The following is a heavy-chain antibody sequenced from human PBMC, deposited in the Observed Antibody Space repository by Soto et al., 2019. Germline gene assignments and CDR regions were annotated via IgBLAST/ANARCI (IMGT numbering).Heavy chain of an antibody. CDR2: INWNGGST. Sequence: GGSLRLSCAASGFTFDDYGMSWVRQAPGKGLEWVSGINWNGGSTGYADSVKGRFTISRDNAKNSLYLQMNSLRAEDTALYHCASVPFPDCSGGSCYSSDPDLNYYYYMDVWGKGTTVTVSS. V-gene: IGHV3-20*01. CDR1: GFTFDDYG. D-gene: IGHD2-15*01. CDR3: ASVPFPDCSGGSCYSSDPDLNYYYYMDV. J-gene: IGHJ6*03.